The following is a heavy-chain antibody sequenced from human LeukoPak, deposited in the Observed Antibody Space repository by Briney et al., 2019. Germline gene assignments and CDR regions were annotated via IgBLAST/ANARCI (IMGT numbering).Heavy chain of an antibody. CDR3: AKNAVVVLAAIPDWFDP. V-gene: IGHV3-23*01. CDR1: GFTFSSYA. J-gene: IGHJ5*02. CDR2: ISGSGGST. Sequence: GGSLRLSCAASGFTFSSYAMSWVRQAPGKGLEWVSAISGSGGSTYYADSVKGRFTISRDNSKNTLYLQMNSLRAEDTAVYYCAKNAVVVLAAIPDWFDPWGQGTLVTVSS. D-gene: IGHD2-2*02.